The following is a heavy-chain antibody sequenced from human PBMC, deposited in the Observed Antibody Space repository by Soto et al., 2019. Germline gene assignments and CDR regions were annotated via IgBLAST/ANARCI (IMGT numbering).Heavy chain of an antibody. CDR3: TRGQEGVVATH. V-gene: IGHV4-34*01. CDR1: GGSFTGYY. Sequence: QVQLQQWGAGLFKPSETLSLTCAVNGGSFTGYYWSWVRQPPGKGLEWIGEVKDGGVTNYSPSLRSRVTISSDAPKKQFSLKVTSVTAADTAVYYCTRGQEGVVATHWDQGTLVTVSS. J-gene: IGHJ4*02. D-gene: IGHD5-12*01. CDR2: VKDGGVT.